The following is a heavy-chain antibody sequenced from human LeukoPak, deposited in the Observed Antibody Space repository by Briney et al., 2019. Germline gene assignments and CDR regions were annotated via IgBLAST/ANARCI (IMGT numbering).Heavy chain of an antibody. J-gene: IGHJ2*01. CDR3: ARLAGSRPPWYLDL. D-gene: IGHD6-19*01. CDR1: GFIFTSYS. Sequence: GGSLRLSCATSGFIFTSYSMNWVRQAPGKGLEWVSSIGHSGDSIFNAASVKGRISISRDNAQNSLHLQLSSLRADDTAVYYCARLAGSRPPWYLDLWGRGTLVTVSS. CDR2: IGHSGDSI. V-gene: IGHV3-21*04.